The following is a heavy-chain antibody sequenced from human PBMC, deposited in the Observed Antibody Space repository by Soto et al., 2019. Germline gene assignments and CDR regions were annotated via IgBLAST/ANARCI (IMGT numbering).Heavy chain of an antibody. D-gene: IGHD2-15*01. J-gene: IGHJ6*02. CDR1: GGTFSSYA. CDR2: IIPIFGTA. Sequence: QVQLVQSGAEVKKPGSSVKVSCKASGGTFSSYAISWVRQAPGQGLEWMGGIIPIFGTANYAQKCQGRVTITADESTSTAYMELSSLRSEDTAVYYCARVTRVVAADHYYYYYGMDVGGQGTTVTVSS. CDR3: ARVTRVVAADHYYYYYGMDV. V-gene: IGHV1-69*01.